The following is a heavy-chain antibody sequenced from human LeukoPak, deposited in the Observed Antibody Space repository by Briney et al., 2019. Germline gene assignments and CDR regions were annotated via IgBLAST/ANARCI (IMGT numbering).Heavy chain of an antibody. Sequence: SETLSLTCAVYGGSFSGYYWSWIRQPPGKGLEWIGEINHSGSTNYNPSLKSRVTISVDTSKNQFSLKLSSVTAADTAVYYCARGVRRYILTGYYNVDAFDIWGQGTMVTVSS. J-gene: IGHJ3*02. CDR3: ARGVRRYILTGYYNVDAFDI. CDR2: INHSGST. V-gene: IGHV4-34*01. D-gene: IGHD3-9*01. CDR1: GGSFSGYY.